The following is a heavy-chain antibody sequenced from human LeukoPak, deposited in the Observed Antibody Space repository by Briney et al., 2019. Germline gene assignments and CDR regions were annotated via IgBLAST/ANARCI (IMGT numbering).Heavy chain of an antibody. V-gene: IGHV3-30-3*01. CDR1: GFTFSSYA. Sequence: GGSLRLSCAASGFTFSSYAMHWVRQAPGKGLEWVAVISYDGSNKHYADSVKGRFTISRDNSKNTLYLQMNSLRAEDTAVYYCASATKKSTTVVTYFDYWGQGTLVTVSS. CDR2: ISYDGSNK. D-gene: IGHD4-23*01. CDR3: ASATKKSTTVVTYFDY. J-gene: IGHJ4*02.